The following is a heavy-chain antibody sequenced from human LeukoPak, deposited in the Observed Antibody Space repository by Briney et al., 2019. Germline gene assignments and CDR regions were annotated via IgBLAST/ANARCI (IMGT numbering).Heavy chain of an antibody. D-gene: IGHD5-18*01. J-gene: IGHJ4*02. CDR2: ISSSSSYI. V-gene: IGHV3-21*01. CDR3: ARVMVYSYGYFDC. CDR1: GLTFSSYR. Sequence: MSGGSLRLSCAASGLTFSSYRMNWVRQAPGKGLEWVSSISSSSSYIYYADSVKGRFTVSRDNAKHSLYLQMNSLRAEDTAVYYCARVMVYSYGYFDCWGQGTLVTVSS.